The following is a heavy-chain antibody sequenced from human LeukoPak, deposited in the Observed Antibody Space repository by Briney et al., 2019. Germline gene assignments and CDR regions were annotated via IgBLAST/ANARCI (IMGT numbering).Heavy chain of an antibody. V-gene: IGHV4-59*12. D-gene: IGHD3-22*01. CDR3: ARVAYYYDSSGYPHWYFDL. J-gene: IGHJ2*01. Sequence: SETLSLTCTVSGGSISSYYWSWIRQPPGKGLEWIGYIYYSGSTNYNPSLKSRVTISVDTSKNQFSLKLSSVTAADTAVYYCARVAYYYDSSGYPHWYFDLWGRGTLVTVSS. CDR1: GGSISSYY. CDR2: IYYSGST.